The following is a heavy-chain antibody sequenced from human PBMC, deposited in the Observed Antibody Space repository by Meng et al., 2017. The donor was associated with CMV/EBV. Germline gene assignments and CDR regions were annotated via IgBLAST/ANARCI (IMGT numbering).Heavy chain of an antibody. CDR2: IIPIFGTA. CDR3: ARVCGGSCFDY. V-gene: IGHV1-69*01. J-gene: IGHJ4*02. D-gene: IGHD2-15*01. Sequence: QAQLLQAGVEVQRSWSTGKGACNASGGTFSSYAISWVRQAPGQGLEWMGGIIPIFGTANYAQKFQGRVTITADESTSTAYMELSSLRSEDTAVYYCARVCGGSCFDYWGQGTLVTVSS. CDR1: GGTFSSYA.